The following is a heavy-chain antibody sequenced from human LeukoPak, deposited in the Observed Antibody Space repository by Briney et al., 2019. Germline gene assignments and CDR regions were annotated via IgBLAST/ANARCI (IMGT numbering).Heavy chain of an antibody. CDR3: VREDDAFDI. CDR1: GFTFSRYG. V-gene: IGHV3-33*01. CDR2: IWYDGSNK. Sequence: GGSLRLSCTASGFTFSRYGMHWVRQAPGKGPKWLGVIWYDGSNKYYEESVKGRLTISRDNSKNTLFLQMNNLRVEDTGVYFCVREDDAFDIWGQGTMVTVSS. J-gene: IGHJ3*02. D-gene: IGHD1-1*01.